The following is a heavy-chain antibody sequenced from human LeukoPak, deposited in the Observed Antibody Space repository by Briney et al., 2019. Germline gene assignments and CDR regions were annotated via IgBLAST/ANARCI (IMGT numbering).Heavy chain of an antibody. CDR3: ARAGRGYSGSGGPYDN. CDR1: LGSISGYS. D-gene: IGHD5-12*01. J-gene: IGHJ4*02. V-gene: IGHV4-4*07. CDR2: IYTSGST. Sequence: SEGLSVTCTVPLGSISGYSWSSSRDPAGEGLGWIGRIYTSGSTNYSPSLKSRVTLSVDTSKNQSSIKLSSVTAADTAVYYSARAGRGYSGSGGPYDNWGQGTLVTVSS.